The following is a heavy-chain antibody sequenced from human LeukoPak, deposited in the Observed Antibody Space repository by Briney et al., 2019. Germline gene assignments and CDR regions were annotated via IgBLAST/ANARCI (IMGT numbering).Heavy chain of an antibody. D-gene: IGHD2-15*01. CDR1: GYTFTAYY. CDR3: ESEAFCAGGRCYLQRVAS. Sequence: ASVKVSCKASGYTFTAYYMHWVRQAPGQSLEWMGGIDASNGDKKYAQKFQGRVTISRENSTGTSYMELRSLISGDTAVYYCESEAFCAGGRCYLQRVASWGPGTLVTVSS. J-gene: IGHJ4*02. V-gene: IGHV1-2*02. CDR2: IDASNGDK.